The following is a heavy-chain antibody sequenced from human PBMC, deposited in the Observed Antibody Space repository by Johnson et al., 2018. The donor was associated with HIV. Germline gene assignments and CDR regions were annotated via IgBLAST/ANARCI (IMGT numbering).Heavy chain of an antibody. CDR3: AKIRTSGTGDAFDI. J-gene: IGHJ3*02. Sequence: QVQLVESGGGVVQPGRSLRLSCAASGFTFRSYGMHWVRQAPGKGLEWVANIQQDGSKKYYPDSVKGRFTISRDNSKNTLYLQMDSLRAEDTAVYYCAKIRTSGTGDAFDIWGQGTMVTVSS. D-gene: IGHD1-14*01. CDR2: IQQDGSKK. V-gene: IGHV3-30*02. CDR1: GFTFRSYG.